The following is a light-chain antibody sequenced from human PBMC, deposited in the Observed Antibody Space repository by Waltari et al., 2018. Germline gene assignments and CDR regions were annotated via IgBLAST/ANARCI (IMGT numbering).Light chain of an antibody. CDR1: ATHIGNYYH. J-gene: IGLJ1*01. Sequence: QSALPQPASVSGSPGQSLTFSCTGSATHIGNYYHVSWYKQHPGTAPKLIIYDVASRPSGVSERFSGSKSGNTASLTISGLQAEDEADYYCKSFTNRLTYVFGSGTKVSV. V-gene: IGLV2-14*03. CDR3: KSFTNRLTYV. CDR2: DVA.